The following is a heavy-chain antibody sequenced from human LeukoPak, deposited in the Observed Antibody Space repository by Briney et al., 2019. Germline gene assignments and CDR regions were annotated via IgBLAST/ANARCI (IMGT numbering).Heavy chain of an antibody. V-gene: IGHV5-51*01. CDR3: ARKNRTPLRNNWFDS. Sequence: GESLKISCKGSGYSFTTYWIAWVRQMPGKGLEWMGIINPGDSNTKYRPSVQGQVTISVDKSIGTAYLQWNSLKASDTAIYYCARKNRTPLRNNWFDSWGQGTLVTVSS. CDR2: INPGDSNT. D-gene: IGHD1-1*01. J-gene: IGHJ5*01. CDR1: GYSFTTYW.